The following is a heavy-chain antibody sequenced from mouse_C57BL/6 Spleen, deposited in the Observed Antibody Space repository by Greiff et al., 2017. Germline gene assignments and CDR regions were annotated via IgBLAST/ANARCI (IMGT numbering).Heavy chain of an antibody. V-gene: IGHV1-54*01. CDR3: ARQLSPYFDY. CDR1: GYAFTNYL. CDR2: INPGSGGT. Sequence: VQLKESGAELVRPGTSVKVSCKASGYAFTNYLIEWVKQRPGQGLEWIGVINPGSGGTNYNEKFKGKATLTADKSSSTAYMQLSSLTSEDSAVYFCARQLSPYFDYWGQGTTLTVSS. D-gene: IGHD3-2*02. J-gene: IGHJ2*01.